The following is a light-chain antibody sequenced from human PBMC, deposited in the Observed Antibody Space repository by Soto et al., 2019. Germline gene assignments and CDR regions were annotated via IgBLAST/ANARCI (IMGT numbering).Light chain of an antibody. J-gene: IGLJ2*01. CDR3: RSYTSSSTRV. CDR2: DVS. CDR1: SSDVGGYNY. Sequence: QSVLTQPASVSGSPGQSITISCTGNSSDVGGYNYVSWYQQHPGKAPKLMIYDVSNRPSGVSNRFSGSKSGNTASLTISGLQAEDEADYYCRSYTSSSTRVFGGGTKLTVL. V-gene: IGLV2-14*01.